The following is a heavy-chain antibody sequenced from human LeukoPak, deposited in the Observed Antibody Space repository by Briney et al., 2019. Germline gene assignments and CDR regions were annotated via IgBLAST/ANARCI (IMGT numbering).Heavy chain of an antibody. J-gene: IGHJ4*02. Sequence: PSETLSLTCTVSGGSISSSSYYWGWLRQPPGKGLEWIGSIYYSGTTYYNPSLKSRVTIAVDTSKNQFSLSLSSVTAADTAVYYCARPAVKYSNYYFDYWGQGTLVTVSS. V-gene: IGHV4-39*01. CDR1: GGSISSSSYY. D-gene: IGHD4-11*01. CDR2: IYYSGTT. CDR3: ARPAVKYSNYYFDY.